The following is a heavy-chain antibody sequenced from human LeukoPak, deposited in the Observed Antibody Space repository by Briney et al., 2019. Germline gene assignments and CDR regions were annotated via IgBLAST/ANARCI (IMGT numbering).Heavy chain of an antibody. CDR1: GGTFSSYA. CDR3: ARDGGYSYGFYYYYVDV. V-gene: IGHV1-69*05. CDR2: IIPIFGTA. D-gene: IGHD5-18*01. J-gene: IGHJ6*03. Sequence: SVKVSCKASGGTFSSYAISWVRQAPGQGLEWMGGIIPIFGTANYAQKFQGRVTITTDESTSTAYMELSSLRSEDTAVCYCARDGGYSYGFYYYYVDVWGKGTTVTVSS.